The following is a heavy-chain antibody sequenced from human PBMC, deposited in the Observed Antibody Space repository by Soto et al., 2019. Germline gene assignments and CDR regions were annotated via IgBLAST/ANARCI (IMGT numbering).Heavy chain of an antibody. J-gene: IGHJ5*02. CDR3: ARAIETATIGWFDP. CDR2: IYPGDSDT. CDR1: GYSFTSYW. Sequence: GESLKISCKASGYSFTSYWIGWVRQMPGKGLEWMGIIYPGDSDTRYRPSLLGQVTISADKSISTAYLQWSSLKASDTAIYYCARAIETATIGWFDPWGQGTLVTVSS. V-gene: IGHV5-51*01. D-gene: IGHD5-12*01.